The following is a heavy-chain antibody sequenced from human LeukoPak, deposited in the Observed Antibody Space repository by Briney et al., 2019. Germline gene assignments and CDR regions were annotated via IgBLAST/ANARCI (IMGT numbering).Heavy chain of an antibody. CDR2: IIPIFGTA. Sequence: ASVKVSCKASGGTFSSYAISWVRQAPGQGLEWMGGIIPIFGTANYAQKFQGRVTITADESTSTAYMELSSVTAADTAVYYCASDYDFWSGYHINGRFDYWGQGTLVTVSS. CDR1: GGTFSSYA. J-gene: IGHJ4*02. CDR3: ASDYDFWSGYHINGRFDY. D-gene: IGHD3-3*01. V-gene: IGHV1-69*13.